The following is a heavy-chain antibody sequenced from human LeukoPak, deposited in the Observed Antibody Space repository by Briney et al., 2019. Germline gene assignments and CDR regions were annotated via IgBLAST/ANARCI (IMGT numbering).Heavy chain of an antibody. CDR1: GYTFTSYW. Sequence: GESLKISCKGSGYTFTSYWIGWVRQMPGKGLEWIGIIYPGDSDLRYNPSFQGQVTISADKSISTAYLQWSSLKASDIAIYYCARHEEVATITSFAYWGQGTLVTVSS. J-gene: IGHJ4*02. D-gene: IGHD5-24*01. V-gene: IGHV5-51*01. CDR3: ARHEEVATITSFAY. CDR2: IYPGDSDL.